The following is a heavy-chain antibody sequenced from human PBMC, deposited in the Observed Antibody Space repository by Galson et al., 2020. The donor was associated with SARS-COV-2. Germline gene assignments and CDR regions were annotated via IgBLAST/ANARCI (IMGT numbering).Heavy chain of an antibody. J-gene: IGHJ6*03. CDR3: ARARAGGYYYMDV. D-gene: IGHD3-16*01. Sequence: GESLKISCAASGFTFSSYAMHWVRQAPGKGLEWVAVISYDGSNNYYADSVKGRFTISRDNSKNTLYLQMNSLRAEDTAVYYCARARAGGYYYMDVWGKGTTVTVSS. V-gene: IGHV3-30*01. CDR1: GFTFSSYA. CDR2: ISYDGSNN.